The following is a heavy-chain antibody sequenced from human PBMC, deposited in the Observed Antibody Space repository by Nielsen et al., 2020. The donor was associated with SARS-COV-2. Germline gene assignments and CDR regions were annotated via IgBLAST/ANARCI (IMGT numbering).Heavy chain of an antibody. V-gene: IGHV3-74*01. CDR1: RFTFSSNW. CDR2: INPYGSGK. J-gene: IGHJ6*03. CDR3: AGGADFWSGTQKYYMDV. D-gene: IGHD3-3*01. Sequence: GGSLRLSCSASRFTFSSNWMDWVRQAPGQGLVWVSRINPYGSGKAYADSVKGRFAVSRDNAENTVVLQMHSLRVEDTAVYYCAGGADFWSGTQKYYMDVWGKGTTVTVSS.